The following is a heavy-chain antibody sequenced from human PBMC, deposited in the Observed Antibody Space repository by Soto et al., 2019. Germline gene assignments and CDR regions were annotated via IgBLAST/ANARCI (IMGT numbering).Heavy chain of an antibody. Sequence: GGSLRLSCAASGFTFSSYWMSWVRQAPGKGLEWVANIKQDGSEKYYVDSVKGRFTISRDNAKNSLYLQMNSLRAEDTAVYYCARVSGDSSGYSTCYFDYWGQGTLVTAPQ. D-gene: IGHD3-22*01. CDR2: IKQDGSEK. CDR1: GFTFSSYW. CDR3: ARVSGDSSGYSTCYFDY. V-gene: IGHV3-7*01. J-gene: IGHJ4*02.